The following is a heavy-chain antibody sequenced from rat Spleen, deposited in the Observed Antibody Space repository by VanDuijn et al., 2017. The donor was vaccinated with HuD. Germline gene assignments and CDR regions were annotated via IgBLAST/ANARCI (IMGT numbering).Heavy chain of an antibody. CDR1: GYSITSGYG. CDR2: INSAGST. V-gene: IGHV3-3*01. Sequence: EVQLQESGPGLVKPSQSLSLTCSVTGYSITSGYGWNWIRKFPGNKLEWMGYINSAGSTNYNPPLKSQIPITRDTSKNQFFLQLTSVTTEDTATYYCASSPIAAISHYWYFDFWGPGTMVTVSS. J-gene: IGHJ1*01. D-gene: IGHD1-2*01. CDR3: ASSPIAAISHYWYFDF.